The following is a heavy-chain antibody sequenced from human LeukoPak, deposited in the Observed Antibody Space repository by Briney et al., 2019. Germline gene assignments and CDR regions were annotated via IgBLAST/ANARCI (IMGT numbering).Heavy chain of an antibody. J-gene: IGHJ6*02. Sequence: SVKVSCKASGGSFNRYAMSWVRQAPGQGLEWMGGIIPIFGTANYAQKFQGRVTITADESTSTAYMELSSLRSEDTAVYYCASPGITIFGVYYYYGMDVWGQGTTVTVSS. CDR2: IIPIFGTA. CDR1: GGSFNRYA. D-gene: IGHD3-3*01. CDR3: ASPGITIFGVYYYYGMDV. V-gene: IGHV1-69*13.